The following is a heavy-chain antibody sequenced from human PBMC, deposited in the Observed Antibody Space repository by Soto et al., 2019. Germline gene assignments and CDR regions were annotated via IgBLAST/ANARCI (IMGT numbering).Heavy chain of an antibody. Sequence: QVQLVQSGAEVKEPGASVKVSCKASGYSFTRYYMHWVRQAPGQGLEWMGLINPSGGSTRYAQKFQGGVTMSRVTSTSTVYMELSRLRSEDTAVYYCEKEGEDTSGWRGWFQHWGQGNLVTVSS. D-gene: IGHD6-19*01. CDR3: EKEGEDTSGWRGWFQH. CDR1: GYSFTRYY. CDR2: INPSGGST. J-gene: IGHJ1*01. V-gene: IGHV1-46*01.